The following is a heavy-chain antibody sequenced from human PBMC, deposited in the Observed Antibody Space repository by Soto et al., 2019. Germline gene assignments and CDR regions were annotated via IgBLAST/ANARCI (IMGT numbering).Heavy chain of an antibody. V-gene: IGHV1-69*01. CDR2: LIPIFGTA. J-gene: IGHJ4*02. D-gene: IGHD6-6*01. Sequence: QVQLVQSGAEVKKPGSSVKVSCKASGGTFSSYAISWVRQAPGQGLEWMGGLIPIFGTANYAQKFQGRVTITADESTSTAYIELSSLRSEDTGVYYCARHGGGTRNPRASEAARRSGYWGQGTLVTVSS. CDR1: GGTFSSYA. CDR3: ARHGGGTRNPRASEAARRSGY.